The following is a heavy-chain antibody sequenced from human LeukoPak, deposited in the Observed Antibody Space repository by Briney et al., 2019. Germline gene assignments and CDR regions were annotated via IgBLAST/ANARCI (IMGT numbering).Heavy chain of an antibody. D-gene: IGHD3-3*01. J-gene: IGHJ4*02. CDR3: ARGAIFGPIDY. V-gene: IGHV4-34*01. Sequence: SETLSLTCAVYGGSFSGYYWSWIRQPPGKGLEWIGEINHSGSTNYNPSLKSRITISVDTSKNQSSLKLSSVTAADTAVYYCARGAIFGPIDYWGQGTLVTVSS. CDR1: GGSFSGYY. CDR2: INHSGST.